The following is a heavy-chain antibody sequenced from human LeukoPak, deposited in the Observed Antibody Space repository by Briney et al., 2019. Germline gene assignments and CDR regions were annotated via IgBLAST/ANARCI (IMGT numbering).Heavy chain of an antibody. CDR1: GFTFSSYG. CDR3: AKGGYGGNSGVYYFDY. D-gene: IGHD4-23*01. V-gene: IGHV3-30*18. J-gene: IGHJ4*02. Sequence: GGSLRLSCAASGFTFSSYGMHWVRQAPGKGLEWVAVISYDGSNKYYADSVKGRFTISRDNSKNTLYLQMNSLRAEDTAVYYCAKGGYGGNSGVYYFDYWGQGTQVTVSS. CDR2: ISYDGSNK.